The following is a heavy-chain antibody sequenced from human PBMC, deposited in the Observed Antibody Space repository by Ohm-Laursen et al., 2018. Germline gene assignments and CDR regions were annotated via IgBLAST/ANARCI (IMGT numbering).Heavy chain of an antibody. J-gene: IGHJ6*02. Sequence: SQTLSLTCAVSGYFISNGYYWGWIRQPPGKGLEWIGSIFHSGTTYYNPSLQSRVTMSVDTSKNQISLTLTSAAAADTAVYYCARVRAVAGYYGMDAWGQGTTATVSS. CDR3: ARVRAVAGYYGMDA. CDR2: IFHSGTT. CDR1: GYFISNGYY. D-gene: IGHD6-19*01. V-gene: IGHV4-38-2*01.